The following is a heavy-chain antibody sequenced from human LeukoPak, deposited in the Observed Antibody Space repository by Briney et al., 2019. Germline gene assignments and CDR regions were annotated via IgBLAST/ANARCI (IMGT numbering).Heavy chain of an antibody. CDR3: TRLEVTMVRGVLSV. Sequence: GGSLRLSCAASGFTFSSYWMNWARQAPGKGLEWVASINHNGNVNYYVDSVKGRFTISRDNAKNSLYLQMSNLRAEDTAVYYCTRLEVTMVRGVLSVWGQGTTVTVSS. CDR2: INHNGNVN. CDR1: GFTFSSYW. J-gene: IGHJ6*02. V-gene: IGHV3-7*03. D-gene: IGHD3-10*01.